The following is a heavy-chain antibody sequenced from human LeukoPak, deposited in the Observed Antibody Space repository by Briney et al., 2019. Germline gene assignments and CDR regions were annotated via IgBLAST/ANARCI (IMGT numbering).Heavy chain of an antibody. CDR1: GGSISSGDYY. V-gene: IGHV4-30-4*01. CDR2: IYYSGST. D-gene: IGHD3-3*01. CDR3: ARVAGFLEWLSPVGAFDI. Sequence: PSETLSPTCTVSGGSISSGDYYWSWIRQPPGKGLEWIGYIYYSGSTYYNPSLKSRVTISVDTSKNQFSLKLSSVTAADTAVYYCARVAGFLEWLSPVGAFDIWGQGTMVTVSS. J-gene: IGHJ3*02.